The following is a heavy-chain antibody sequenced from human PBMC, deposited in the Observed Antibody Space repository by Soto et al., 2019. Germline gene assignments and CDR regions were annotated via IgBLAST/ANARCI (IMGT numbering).Heavy chain of an antibody. CDR2: IYRTGST. CDR3: ASRDPGTSVDY. Sequence: SETLSLTCAVSGGSFTSNNWWTWVRQPPGQGLEWIGEIYRTGSTNYNPSLKSRVTISLDKSEKQISLKVTSLTAADTAVYYCASRDPGTSVDYWGQGTLVTVS. CDR1: GGSFTSNNW. D-gene: IGHD1-7*01. J-gene: IGHJ4*02. V-gene: IGHV4-4*02.